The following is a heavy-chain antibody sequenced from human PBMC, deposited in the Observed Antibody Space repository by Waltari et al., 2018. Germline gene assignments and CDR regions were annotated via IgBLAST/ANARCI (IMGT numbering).Heavy chain of an antibody. V-gene: IGHV3-53*01. Sequence: EVQLVESGGGLIQPGGSLRISCAASGFTVSNNYITWVRQAPGKGLEGVSVIYSGGGTYYADSVRGRFTISRDKVKNTVYLQMNSLRAEDTAVYYCGNIGAFDIWGQGTMVTVSS. D-gene: IGHD5-12*01. J-gene: IGHJ3*02. CDR3: GNIGAFDI. CDR1: GFTVSNNY. CDR2: IYSGGGT.